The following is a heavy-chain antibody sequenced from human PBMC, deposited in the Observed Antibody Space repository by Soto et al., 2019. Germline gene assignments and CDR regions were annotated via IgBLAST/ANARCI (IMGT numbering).Heavy chain of an antibody. Sequence: GGSLRISCASSGFSFSNAWMNLVRQAPGKGLEWVGRIKSKTDGGTTDYAAPVKGRFTISRDDSKNTVYLQMNSLRTEDTAVYYCAKDGAIAAADYFFDYWGQGSLVTVSS. CDR3: AKDGAIAAADYFFDY. D-gene: IGHD6-13*01. V-gene: IGHV3-15*07. CDR2: IKSKTDGGTT. J-gene: IGHJ4*02. CDR1: GFSFSNAW.